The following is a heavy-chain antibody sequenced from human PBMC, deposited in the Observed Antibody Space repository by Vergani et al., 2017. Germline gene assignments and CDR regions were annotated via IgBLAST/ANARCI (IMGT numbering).Heavy chain of an antibody. J-gene: IGHJ3*02. CDR2: IYYSGST. CDR1: GGSISSSSYY. V-gene: IGHV4-39*07. Sequence: QLQLQESGPGLVKPSETLSLTCTVSGGSISSSSYYWGWIRQPPGKGLEWIGSIYYSGSTYYNPSLKSRVTISVDTSKNQFSLKLSSVTAADTAVYYCARDRWELLVAVDIWGQGTMVTVSS. CDR3: ARDRWELLVAVDI. D-gene: IGHD1-26*01.